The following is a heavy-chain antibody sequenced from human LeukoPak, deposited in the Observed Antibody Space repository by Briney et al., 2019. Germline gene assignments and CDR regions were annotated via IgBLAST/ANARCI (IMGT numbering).Heavy chain of an antibody. CDR3: TKGRGIHVSFDY. J-gene: IGHJ4*02. CDR2: IYSGGTT. CDR1: GFTVSSNY. D-gene: IGHD3-10*01. V-gene: IGHV3-66*01. Sequence: PGGSLRLSCAASGFTVSSNYMSWVRQAPGKGLEWVSVIYSGGTTYYADSVKGRFTISRDNSKNTLFLHMNSLIAEDTAVYYCTKGRGIHVSFDYWGQGTLVTVSS.